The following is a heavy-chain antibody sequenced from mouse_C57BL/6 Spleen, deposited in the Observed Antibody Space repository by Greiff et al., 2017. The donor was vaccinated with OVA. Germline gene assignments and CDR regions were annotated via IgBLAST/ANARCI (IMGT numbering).Heavy chain of an antibody. CDR1: GYTFTSYW. J-gene: IGHJ4*01. CDR2: IDPSDSYT. Sequence: QVQLQQPGAELVRPGTSVKLSCKASGYTFTSYWMHWVKQRPGQGLEWIGVIDPSDSYTNYNQTFKGKATLTVDTSSSTAYMQLSSLTSEDSAVYYCARRGGSSYYYAMDYWGPGTSVTVSS. CDR3: ARRGGSSYYYAMDY. V-gene: IGHV1-59*01. D-gene: IGHD1-1*01.